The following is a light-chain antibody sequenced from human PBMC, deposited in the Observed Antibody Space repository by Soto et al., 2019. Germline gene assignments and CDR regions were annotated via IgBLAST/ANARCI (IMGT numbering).Light chain of an antibody. V-gene: IGKV3-11*01. CDR1: QSVSTF. Sequence: EIVLTQSPATLSLSPGKRAILSCRASQSVSTFFAWYQQKPGQAPRLLIYDASERATGIPARFSGSGSGTDFTLTINSLEPEDFAVYYCQHRFNWPLTFGGGTTVELK. J-gene: IGKJ4*01. CDR3: QHRFNWPLT. CDR2: DAS.